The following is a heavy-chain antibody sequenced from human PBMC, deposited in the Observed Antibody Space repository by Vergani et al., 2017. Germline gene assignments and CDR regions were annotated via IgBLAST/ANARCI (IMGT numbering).Heavy chain of an antibody. D-gene: IGHD3-10*01. CDR2: INHSGST. V-gene: IGHV4-34*01. CDR1: GGSFSGYY. Sequence: QVQLQQWGAGLLKPSETLSLTCAVYGGSFSGYYWSWIRQPPGKGLEWIGEINHSGSTNYNPSLKSRVTISVDTSKNQFSLKLSSVTAADTAVYYCARRGILGDCDLTSLDYWGQGTLVTVSS. J-gene: IGHJ4*02. CDR3: ARRGILGDCDLTSLDY.